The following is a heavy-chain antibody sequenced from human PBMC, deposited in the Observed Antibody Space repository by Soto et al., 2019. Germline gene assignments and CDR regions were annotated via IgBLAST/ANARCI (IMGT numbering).Heavy chain of an antibody. CDR3: ARFKRPLLIVAIFWAFDI. D-gene: IGHD5-12*01. CDR2: ISAYNGNT. J-gene: IGHJ3*02. Sequence: ASVKVSCKASGYTFTSYGISWVRQAPGQGLEWMGWISAYNGNTNYAQKLQGRVTMTTDTSTSTAYMELRSLRSDDTAVYYCARFKRPLLIVAIFWAFDIWGQGTMVTVSS. V-gene: IGHV1-18*01. CDR1: GYTFTSYG.